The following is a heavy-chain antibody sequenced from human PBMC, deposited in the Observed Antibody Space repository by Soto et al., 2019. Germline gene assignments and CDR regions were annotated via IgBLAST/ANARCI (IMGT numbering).Heavy chain of an antibody. J-gene: IGHJ4*02. D-gene: IGHD2-2*01. CDR1: GFTFSSYW. CDR2: IKQDGSEK. Sequence: EVQLVESGGGLVQPGGSLRLSCAASGFTFSSYWMSWVRQAPGKGLEWVANIKQDGSEKYYVDSVKGRFTNSRDNAKNSLYLQMNSLRAEDTAVYYCARGRGCSTGCHNFDYWGQGTLVTVSS. V-gene: IGHV3-7*01. CDR3: ARGRGCSTGCHNFDY.